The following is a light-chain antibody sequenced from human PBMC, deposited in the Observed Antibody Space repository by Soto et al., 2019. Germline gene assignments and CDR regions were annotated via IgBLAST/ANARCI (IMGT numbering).Light chain of an antibody. CDR3: QQYGSSPMT. Sequence: EIVLTQSPGTLSLSPGERATLSCRASQSVSSNYLAWYQQKPGQAPRLLIYGASSRATGIPDRFSGNGSGTDFTLTISRLEPEDFAVYYCQQYGSSPMTFGQGTRLEIK. V-gene: IGKV3-20*01. J-gene: IGKJ5*01. CDR2: GAS. CDR1: QSVSSNY.